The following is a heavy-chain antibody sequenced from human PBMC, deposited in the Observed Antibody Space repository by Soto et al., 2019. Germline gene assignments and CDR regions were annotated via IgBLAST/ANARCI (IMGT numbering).Heavy chain of an antibody. CDR1: GGSFSDYS. CDR2: INHSGGT. Sequence: DTLSLTCVFDGGSFSDYSLNWIRQPPWKGLEWIGEINHSGGTTYSPSLKSRVTMSIYTPKQEFSLKVSSVTAADTAVYYCARGRRFTSGTYRAHYNSGLDVWGQGTTVTAP. D-gene: IGHD3-10*01. J-gene: IGHJ6*02. V-gene: IGHV4-34*01. CDR3: ARGRRFTSGTYRAHYNSGLDV.